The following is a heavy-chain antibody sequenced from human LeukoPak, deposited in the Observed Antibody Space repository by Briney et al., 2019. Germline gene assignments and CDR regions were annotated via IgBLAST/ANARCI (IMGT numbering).Heavy chain of an antibody. CDR2: INPSGGST. J-gene: IGHJ6*03. CDR1: GYTFTSHY. D-gene: IGHD6-13*01. Sequence: ASVKVSCKASGYTFTSHYMHWVRQAPGQGLEWMGIINPSGGSTSYAQKFQGRVTMTRDMSTSTVYMELSSLRSEDTAVYCCARKGQGIAAAGADYYMDVWGKGTTVTVSS. CDR3: ARKGQGIAAAGADYYMDV. V-gene: IGHV1-46*01.